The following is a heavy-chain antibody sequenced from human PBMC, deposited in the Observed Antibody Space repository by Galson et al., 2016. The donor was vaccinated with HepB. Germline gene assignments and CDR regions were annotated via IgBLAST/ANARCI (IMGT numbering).Heavy chain of an antibody. Sequence: SLRLPCAASGFTFGSYALTWVRQAPGKGLESVSGIGGSGGSINYADSVKGRFTISRDKPKNTLYLQMNSLRAEDTAVYYCAKGPTGYYYYGMDVWGQGTTVTVSS. D-gene: IGHD1-14*01. CDR1: GFTFGSYA. CDR2: IGGSGGSI. CDR3: AKGPTGYYYYGMDV. V-gene: IGHV3-23*01. J-gene: IGHJ6*02.